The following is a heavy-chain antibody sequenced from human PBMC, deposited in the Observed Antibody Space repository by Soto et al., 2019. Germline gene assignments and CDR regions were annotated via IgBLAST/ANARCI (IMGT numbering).Heavy chain of an antibody. CDR2: IIPIFGTA. Sequence: GASVKLSCKASGGTFSSYAISWVRQAPGQGLEWMGGIIPIFGTANYAQKFQGRVTITADKSTSTAYMELSSLRSEDTAVYYCANRGYDILTGQLTYYYGMDVWGQATTVTVSS. J-gene: IGHJ6*02. V-gene: IGHV1-69*06. D-gene: IGHD3-9*01. CDR1: GGTFSSYA. CDR3: ANRGYDILTGQLTYYYGMDV.